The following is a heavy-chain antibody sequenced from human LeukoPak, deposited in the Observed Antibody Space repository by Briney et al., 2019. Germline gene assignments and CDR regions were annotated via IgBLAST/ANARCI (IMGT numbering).Heavy chain of an antibody. Sequence: GESLKISCKGSGYIFTSYWIGWVRQMPGKGLEWMGIIYPDDSDTRYSPSFQGQVTISADKSISTAYLQWGSLKASDTAMYYCARQGLSSGNYFDYWGQGTLVTVSS. J-gene: IGHJ4*02. CDR3: ARQGLSSGNYFDY. CDR1: GYIFTSYW. D-gene: IGHD3-22*01. V-gene: IGHV5-51*01. CDR2: IYPDDSDT.